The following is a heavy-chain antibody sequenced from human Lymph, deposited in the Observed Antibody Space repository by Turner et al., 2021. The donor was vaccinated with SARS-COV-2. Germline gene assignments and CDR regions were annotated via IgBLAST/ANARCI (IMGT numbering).Heavy chain of an antibody. CDR3: AREGVTVSGYYYGMDV. D-gene: IGHD4-17*01. J-gene: IGHJ6*02. V-gene: IGHV1-2*02. CDR1: GYTFTAYY. CDR2: INPNSGGT. Sequence: QVQLVQSGAEVKKPGASVKVSCKASGYTFTAYYMHWVRQAPGQGLEWMGWINPNSGGTNYAQKFQGRVTMTRDTSISTADMELSRLTSDDTAVYYCAREGVTVSGYYYGMDVWGQGTTVTVSS.